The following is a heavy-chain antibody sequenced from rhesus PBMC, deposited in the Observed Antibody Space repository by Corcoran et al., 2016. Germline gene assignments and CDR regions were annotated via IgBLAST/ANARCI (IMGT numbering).Heavy chain of an antibody. D-gene: IGHD3-28*01. CDR3: ARQTSYYYDSGYYRYFDY. V-gene: IGHV1-111*02. CDR2: VDHEDGEP. J-gene: IGHJ4*01. CDR1: GYTFTDYY. Sequence: EVQLVQSGAEVKKPGASVKISCKASGYTFTDYYLHWVRQTPGKGLEWIGPVDHEDGEPKPATKCQDSLTITADTSTDIANMWLSSLISEDTAVYYCARQTSYYYDSGYYRYFDYWGQGVLVTVSS.